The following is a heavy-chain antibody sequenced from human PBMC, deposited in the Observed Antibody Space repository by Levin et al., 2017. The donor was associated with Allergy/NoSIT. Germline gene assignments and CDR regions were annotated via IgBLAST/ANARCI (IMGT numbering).Heavy chain of an antibody. CDR2: IYYSGST. CDR3: ARHYYNASGSYYKGFDH. V-gene: IGHV4-59*08. J-gene: IGHJ4*02. D-gene: IGHD3-10*01. CDR1: GDSISPYF. Sequence: SQTLSLTCTVSGDSISPYFWSWIRQPPGKTLEWIGYIYYSGSTSYNPSLKSRVTMLVDTSKNQFSLDLTSVTAADTAVYYCARHYYNASGSYYKGFDHWGQGTVVTVS.